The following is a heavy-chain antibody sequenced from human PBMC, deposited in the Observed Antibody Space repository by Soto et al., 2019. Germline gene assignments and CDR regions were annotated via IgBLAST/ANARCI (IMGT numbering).Heavy chain of an antibody. D-gene: IGHD2-8*01. V-gene: IGHV3-66*02. CDR2: IYSGGST. J-gene: IGHJ3*02. CDR3: AREEMGDAFDI. CDR1: GFTVSSNY. Sequence: GSLRLSCAASGFTVSSNYMSWVRQAPGKGLEWVSVIYSGGSTYYADSVKGRFTISRDNSKNTLYLQMNSLRAEDTAVYYCAREEMGDAFDIWGQGTMVTVSS.